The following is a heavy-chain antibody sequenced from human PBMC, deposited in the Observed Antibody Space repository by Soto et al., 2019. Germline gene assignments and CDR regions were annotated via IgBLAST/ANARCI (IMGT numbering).Heavy chain of an antibody. CDR2: IYPSGGST. Sequence: ASVKVSCKASGYTFTSYDVHWVRQAPGQGLEWMGIIYPSGGSTSYAQKFQGRVTMTRETSTSTVYMELSSLRSEDTAVYYCGRGTLGNYYGMDVWGQGTTVTVSS. CDR3: GRGTLGNYYGMDV. J-gene: IGHJ6*02. V-gene: IGHV1-46*01. CDR1: GYTFTSYD.